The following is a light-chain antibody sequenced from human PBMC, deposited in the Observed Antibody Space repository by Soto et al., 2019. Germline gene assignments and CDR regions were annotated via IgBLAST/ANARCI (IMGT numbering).Light chain of an antibody. Sequence: EIVLTQSPGTLSLSPGERATLSCRASQSVSSSSLVWYQQKPGQAPRLLIYGASSRATGIPVRFSGSGCATDFTLNISRLGPEDFAVYYCQNYSNSPPLTFGQGTRLEIK. CDR2: GAS. J-gene: IGKJ5*01. V-gene: IGKV3-20*01. CDR3: QNYSNSPPLT. CDR1: QSVSSSS.